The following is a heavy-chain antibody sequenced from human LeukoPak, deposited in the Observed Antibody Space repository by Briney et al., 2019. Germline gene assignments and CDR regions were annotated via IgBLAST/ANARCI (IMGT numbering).Heavy chain of an antibody. D-gene: IGHD6-19*01. CDR3: ARGTEYSSGWYATGGDYFDY. V-gene: IGHV1-69*04. CDR2: IIPILGIA. CDR1: GGTFSSYA. J-gene: IGHJ4*02. Sequence: GASVKVSCKASGGTFSSYAISWVRQAPGQGLEWMGRIIPILGIANYAQKFQGRVTITADKSTSTAYMELSSLRSEDTAVYYCARGTEYSSGWYATGGDYFDYWGQGTLVTVSS.